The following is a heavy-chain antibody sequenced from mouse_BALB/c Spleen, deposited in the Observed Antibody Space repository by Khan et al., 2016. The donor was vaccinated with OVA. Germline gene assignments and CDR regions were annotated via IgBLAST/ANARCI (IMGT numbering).Heavy chain of an antibody. V-gene: IGHV9-2-1*01. J-gene: IGHJ4*01. Sequence: QVQLQQSGPELKKPGETVKISCKASGYTFTDYSMHWVKQAPGKGLKWMGWINTETGEPTYADDFKGRFAFSLETSASTAYLQINNLKNEDTATYFCARNYYGNYGAMDYGGQGTSVTVSS. D-gene: IGHD2-1*01. CDR3: ARNYYGNYGAMDY. CDR2: INTETGEP. CDR1: GYTFTDYS.